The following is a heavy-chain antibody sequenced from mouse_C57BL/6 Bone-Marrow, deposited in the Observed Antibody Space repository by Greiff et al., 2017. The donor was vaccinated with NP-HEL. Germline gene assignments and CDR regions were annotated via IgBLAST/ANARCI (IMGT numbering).Heavy chain of an antibody. CDR3: ASQGYSSDYYAMDY. Sequence: EVKLQQSGPELVKPGASVKISCKASGYSFTDYNMNWVKQSNGKSLEWIGVINPNYGTTSYNQKFKGKATLTVDQSSSTAYMQLNSLTSEDSAVYYCASQGYSSDYYAMDYWGQGTSVTVSS. D-gene: IGHD3-2*02. CDR1: GYSFTDYN. J-gene: IGHJ4*01. CDR2: INPNYGTT. V-gene: IGHV1-39*01.